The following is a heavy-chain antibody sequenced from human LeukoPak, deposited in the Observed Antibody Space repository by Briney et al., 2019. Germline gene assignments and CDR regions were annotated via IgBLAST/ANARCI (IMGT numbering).Heavy chain of an antibody. Sequence: SGPTLVKPTQTLTLTCTFSGFSLSTNGVGVGWIRQPPEKALEWLALIYWDDVNRYSPSLKSRLTITKDTSKNQVVLTMTNMDPVDTATYYCAHRDLLTVTTGFDYWGQGTLVTVSS. CDR2: IYWDDVN. J-gene: IGHJ4*02. CDR1: GFSLSTNGVG. CDR3: AHRDLLTVTTGFDY. D-gene: IGHD4-11*01. V-gene: IGHV2-5*02.